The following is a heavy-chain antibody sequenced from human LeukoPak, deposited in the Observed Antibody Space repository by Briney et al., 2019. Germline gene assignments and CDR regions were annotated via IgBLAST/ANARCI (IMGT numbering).Heavy chain of an antibody. D-gene: IGHD4-23*01. Sequence: SVKVSCKASGGTFSSYAISWVRQAPGQGLEWMGGIIPIFGTANYAQKFQGRVTITTDESTSTAYMELSSLRSEDTAVYYCARGDYGGNYRGDYWGQGTLVTVSS. CDR1: GGTFSSYA. CDR3: ARGDYGGNYRGDY. J-gene: IGHJ4*02. CDR2: IIPIFGTA. V-gene: IGHV1-69*05.